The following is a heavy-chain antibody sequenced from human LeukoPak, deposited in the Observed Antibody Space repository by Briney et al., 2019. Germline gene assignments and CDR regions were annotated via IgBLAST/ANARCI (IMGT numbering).Heavy chain of an antibody. V-gene: IGHV3-30*03. CDR3: ARAVVVAAVGNWFDP. CDR1: GFTFSSYG. J-gene: IGHJ5*02. D-gene: IGHD2-15*01. CDR2: ISYDGSNK. Sequence: GGSLRLSCAASGFTFSSYGMHWVRQAPGKGLEWVAVISYDGSNKYYADSVKGRFTISRDNSKNTLYLQMNSLRAEDTAVYYCARAVVVAAVGNWFDPWGQGTLVTVSS.